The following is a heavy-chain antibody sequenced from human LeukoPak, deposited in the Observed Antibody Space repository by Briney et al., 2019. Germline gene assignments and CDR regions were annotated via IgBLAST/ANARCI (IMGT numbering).Heavy chain of an antibody. CDR3: ARDGVDGDYPDY. Sequence: GGSLGLSCAASGFTFSSYSMNWVRQAPGKGLEWVSSISSSGSYIYYADSVKGRFTISRDNAKNSLYLQMNSLRAEDTAVYYCARDGVDGDYPDYWGQGTLVTVSS. CDR1: GFTFSSYS. CDR2: ISSSGSYI. J-gene: IGHJ4*02. V-gene: IGHV3-21*01. D-gene: IGHD3-3*01.